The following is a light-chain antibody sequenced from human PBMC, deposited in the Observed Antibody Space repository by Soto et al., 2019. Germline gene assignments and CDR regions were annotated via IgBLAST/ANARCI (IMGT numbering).Light chain of an antibody. J-gene: IGLJ2*01. Sequence: QPVLTQSPSASASLGASVKLTCTLSSGHSTYAIAWHQQQPEKGPRFLMRLNNNGGHTKGDGIPDRFSGSSSGAERYLTISSLQSEDEADYYCQTWGPGFQVFGGGTK. V-gene: IGLV4-69*01. CDR1: SGHSTYA. CDR3: QTWGPGFQV. CDR2: LNNNGGH.